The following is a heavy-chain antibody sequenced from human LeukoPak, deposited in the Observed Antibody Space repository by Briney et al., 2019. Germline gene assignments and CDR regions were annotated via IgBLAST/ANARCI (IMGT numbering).Heavy chain of an antibody. CDR2: INPNGGGT. Sequence: ASVRVSCKASGYTFTGYYMHWVRQAPGQGLEWMGWINPNGGGTNYAQKFQGRVTMTRDTSISTAYMELSRLRSDDTAVYYCARDPGYFYYFDYWGQGTLVTVPS. J-gene: IGHJ4*02. CDR1: GYTFTGYY. D-gene: IGHD3-9*01. V-gene: IGHV1-2*02. CDR3: ARDPGYFYYFDY.